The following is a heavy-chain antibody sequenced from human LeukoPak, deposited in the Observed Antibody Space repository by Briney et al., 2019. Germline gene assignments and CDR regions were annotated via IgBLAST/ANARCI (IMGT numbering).Heavy chain of an antibody. D-gene: IGHD6-19*01. Sequence: GGSLRLSCAASDFSVSYHYMNWVRQAPGKGLEWVSSITRDSAHIYYGDSLEGRFIISRDNAKNSLFLQMNNLRSEDTARYYCARETVAGSNYWGQGTPVTVSS. CDR3: ARETVAGSNY. CDR2: ITRDSAHI. CDR1: DFSVSYHY. V-gene: IGHV3-21*01. J-gene: IGHJ4*02.